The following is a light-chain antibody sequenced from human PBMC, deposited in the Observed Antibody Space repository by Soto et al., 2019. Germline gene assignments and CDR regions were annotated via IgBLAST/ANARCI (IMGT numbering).Light chain of an antibody. V-gene: IGLV1-47*02. Sequence: QSVLAQPPSASGTPGQRVTISCSGSTSNVGSNLASWYQQLPGSAPKLLIYNDYERPSGVPDRFSGSKSGTSASLGSSGLRSEDEADYFCAVWDDRLSGGVFGGGTKLTVL. J-gene: IGLJ3*02. CDR3: AVWDDRLSGGV. CDR2: NDY. CDR1: TSNVGSNL.